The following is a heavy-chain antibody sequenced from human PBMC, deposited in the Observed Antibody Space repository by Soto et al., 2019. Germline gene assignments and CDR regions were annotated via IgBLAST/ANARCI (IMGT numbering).Heavy chain of an antibody. J-gene: IGHJ4*02. V-gene: IGHV5-10-1*01. Sequence: GESLKISCKTSGYTFSGHWISWVRQVPGKGLQWMGNIDPSDSYINYNPAFRGHVTFSVDKSSSTAYLHWRSLGPSDTAIYYCGRHGAAIWLGYWGQGTLVTVSS. D-gene: IGHD6-19*01. CDR2: IDPSDSYI. CDR3: GRHGAAIWLGY. CDR1: GYTFSGHW.